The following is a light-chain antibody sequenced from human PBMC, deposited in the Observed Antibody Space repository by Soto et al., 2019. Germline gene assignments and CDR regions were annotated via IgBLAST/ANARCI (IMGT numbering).Light chain of an antibody. CDR2: EVS. CDR3: SSYAGSNNYV. V-gene: IGLV2-8*01. CDR1: SSDVGGYNS. Sequence: QSALTQPPSASGSPGQSVTISCTGTSSDVGGYNSVSWYQHHPGKAPTLMIYEVSKRPSGVPDRFSGSKSANTASLTVSGLQAEDEADYYCSSYAGSNNYVFGTGTKVTVL. J-gene: IGLJ1*01.